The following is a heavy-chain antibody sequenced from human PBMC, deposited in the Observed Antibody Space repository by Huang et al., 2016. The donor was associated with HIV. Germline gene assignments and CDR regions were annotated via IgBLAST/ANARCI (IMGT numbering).Heavy chain of an antibody. CDR1: GFPFNNHA. J-gene: IGHJ3*02. CDR3: ARAKDTWDAYDI. CDR2: ISNYGSNN. V-gene: IGHV3-30-3*01. D-gene: IGHD5-18*01. Sequence: QVQLVESGGGVVQPGRSLRLSCAASGFPFNNHAMYWVRQAPGKELDWVAVISNYGSNNYYAESVKGRFTISRDSSKSTLFLHMTSLRTEDTAVYYCARAKDTWDAYDIWGQGIMVIVSS.